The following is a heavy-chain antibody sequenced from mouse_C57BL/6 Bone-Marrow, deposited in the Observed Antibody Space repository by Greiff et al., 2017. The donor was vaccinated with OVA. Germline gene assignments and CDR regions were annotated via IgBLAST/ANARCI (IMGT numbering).Heavy chain of an antibody. V-gene: IGHV1-81*01. D-gene: IGHD1-1*01. Sequence: QVQLQQSGAELARPGASVKLSCKASGYTFTSYGISWVKQRTGQGLEWIGEIYPRSGNTYYNEKFKGKATLTADKSSSTAYMELRSLTSEDSAVYFRARSGAYYYGSSYRFAYWGQGTLVTVSA. CDR1: GYTFTSYG. CDR2: IYPRSGNT. J-gene: IGHJ3*01. CDR3: ARSGAYYYGSSYRFAY.